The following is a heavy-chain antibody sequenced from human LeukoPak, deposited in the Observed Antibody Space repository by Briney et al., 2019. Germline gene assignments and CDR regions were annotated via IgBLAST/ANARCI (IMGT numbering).Heavy chain of an antibody. CDR3: ARGHPHGWELYLDY. CDR1: GFTFGAYA. CDR2: ISYDGNNE. D-gene: IGHD1-26*01. V-gene: IGHV3-30*04. J-gene: IGHJ4*02. Sequence: GGSLRFSCAASGFTFGAYAMHWVRQSPGKGLEWVALISYDGNNEWYADSVKGRFTVSRDNSKNTLYLQMNSLRVEDAAVYYCARGHPHGWELYLDYWGQGTLVTVSS.